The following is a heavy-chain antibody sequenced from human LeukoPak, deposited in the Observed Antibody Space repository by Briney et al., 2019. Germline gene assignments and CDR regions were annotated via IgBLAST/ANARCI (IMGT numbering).Heavy chain of an antibody. CDR2: IRYDGSNK. D-gene: IGHD5-24*01. CDR3: ASTGRWLQFPFDY. Sequence: GGSLRLSCAASGFTFSSYGMHWVRQAPGKGLEWVAFIRYDGSNKYYADSVKGRFTISRDNSKNTLYLQMNSLRAEDTAVYYCASTGRWLQFPFDYWGQGTLVTVSS. V-gene: IGHV3-30*02. CDR1: GFTFSSYG. J-gene: IGHJ4*02.